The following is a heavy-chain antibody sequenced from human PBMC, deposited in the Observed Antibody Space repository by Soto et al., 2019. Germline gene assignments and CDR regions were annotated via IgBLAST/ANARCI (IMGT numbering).Heavy chain of an antibody. Sequence: PGGSLRLSCAASGFTFSSYGMHWVRQAPGKGLEWVAVISYDGSNKYYADSVKGRFTISRDNSKNTLYLQMNSLRAEDTAVYYCAKGYDSSGYSTVHYWGQGTLVTVSS. CDR1: GFTFSSYG. CDR2: ISYDGSNK. D-gene: IGHD3-22*01. CDR3: AKGYDSSGYSTVHY. J-gene: IGHJ4*02. V-gene: IGHV3-30*18.